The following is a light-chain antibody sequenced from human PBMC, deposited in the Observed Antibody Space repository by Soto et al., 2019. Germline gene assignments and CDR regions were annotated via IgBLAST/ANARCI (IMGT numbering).Light chain of an antibody. V-gene: IGKV1-39*01. J-gene: IGKJ1*01. Sequence: DILLTQSPSSLSASVEDRVTITCRASQSISSYLNWYQQKPGKAPKLLIYAASSLQSGVPSRFSGSGSGTDFTLTISSLQPEDFATYYCQQSYSTPWTFGQGTKVEIK. CDR1: QSISSY. CDR2: AAS. CDR3: QQSYSTPWT.